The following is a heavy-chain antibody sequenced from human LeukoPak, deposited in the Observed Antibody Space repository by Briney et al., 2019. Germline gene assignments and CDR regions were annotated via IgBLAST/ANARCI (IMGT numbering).Heavy chain of an antibody. J-gene: IGHJ4*02. CDR3: ARAQVYYDSSGYYYVY. V-gene: IGHV3-74*01. CDR1: GFTFSSYW. Sequence: GGSLRLSCAASGFTFSSYWMHWVRQAPGKGLVWVSRINSDGSSTSYADSVKGRFTISRDNAKNTLYLQMNSLRAVDTAVYYCARAQVYYDSSGYYYVYWGQGTLVTVSS. D-gene: IGHD3-22*01. CDR2: INSDGSST.